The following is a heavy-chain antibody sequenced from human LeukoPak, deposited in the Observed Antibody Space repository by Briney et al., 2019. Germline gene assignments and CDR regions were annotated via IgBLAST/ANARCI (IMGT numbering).Heavy chain of an antibody. CDR1: GFTFSSYW. J-gene: IGHJ4*02. CDR3: ARDYGGNSGFDY. CDR2: INSDGSST. V-gene: IGHV3-74*01. D-gene: IGHD4-23*01. Sequence: PGGSLRLSCAASGFTFSSYWMHWVRQAPGEGLVWVSRINSDGSSTSYADSVKGRFTISRDNAKNTLYLQMNSLRAEDTAVYYCARDYGGNSGFDYWGQGTLVTVSS.